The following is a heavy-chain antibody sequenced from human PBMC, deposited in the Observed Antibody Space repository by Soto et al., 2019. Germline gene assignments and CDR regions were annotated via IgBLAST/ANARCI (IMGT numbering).Heavy chain of an antibody. V-gene: IGHV3-48*03. CDR3: ARDRDELVGIFPYYYGMDV. D-gene: IGHD2-21*01. CDR2: ISSSGRTT. Sequence: GGSLRLSCAASGFTFSSYEMNWVRQAPGKGLEWVSYISSSGRTTYYADSVKGRFTISRDNAKNSLSLQMNSLRADDTAVYYCARDRDELVGIFPYYYGMDVWGQGTLVTVSS. CDR1: GFTFSSYE. J-gene: IGHJ6*02.